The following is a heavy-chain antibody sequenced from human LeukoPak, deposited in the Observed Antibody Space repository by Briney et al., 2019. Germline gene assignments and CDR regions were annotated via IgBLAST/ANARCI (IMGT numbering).Heavy chain of an antibody. V-gene: IGHV3-48*02. Sequence: GGSLRLSCAASGFTVSSNYMNWVRQAPGKGLEWVSYISSSSSTIYYADSVKGRFTISRDNAKNSLYLQMNSLRDEDTAVYYCARDITMVRGLIGYYYGMDVWGQGTTVTVSS. CDR1: GFTVSSNY. CDR2: ISSSSSTI. D-gene: IGHD3-10*01. CDR3: ARDITMVRGLIGYYYGMDV. J-gene: IGHJ6*02.